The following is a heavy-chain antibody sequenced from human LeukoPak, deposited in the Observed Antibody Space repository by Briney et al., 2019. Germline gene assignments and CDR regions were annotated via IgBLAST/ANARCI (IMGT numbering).Heavy chain of an antibody. CDR1: GGSLSAYY. CDR3: ARGVGGYSGYDFNFYYYMDV. V-gene: IGHV4-34*01. Sequence: PSETLSLTCAVYGGSLSAYYWTWIRQPPGKGLEWIGEINHGGSTNYNPSLKSRVTISVDTSKNQFSLKLSSVTAADTAVYYCARGVGGYSGYDFNFYYYMDVWGKGTTVTVSS. J-gene: IGHJ6*03. CDR2: INHGGST. D-gene: IGHD5-12*01.